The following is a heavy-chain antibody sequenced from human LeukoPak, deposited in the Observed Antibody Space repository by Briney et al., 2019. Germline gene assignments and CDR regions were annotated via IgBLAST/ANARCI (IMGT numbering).Heavy chain of an antibody. J-gene: IGHJ4*02. D-gene: IGHD2-15*01. CDR3: ARAQMGYCSAVACHFDL. Sequence: ASVKVSCKASGYTCSDYYIHWVRQAPVQGLEWMGWINPYSGGTTLAQRFQGRVTMTRDTSVTTAYMELSGLGSDDTAVYYCARAQMGYCSAVACHFDLWGQGTLVTVSS. CDR2: INPYSGGT. V-gene: IGHV1-2*02. CDR1: GYTCSDYY.